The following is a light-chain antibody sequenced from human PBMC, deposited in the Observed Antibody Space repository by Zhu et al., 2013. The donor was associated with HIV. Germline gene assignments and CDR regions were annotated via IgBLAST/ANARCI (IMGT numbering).Light chain of an antibody. CDR2: AES. J-gene: IGKJ3*01. CDR3: QCGYSSPFT. CDR1: QSISSW. Sequence: DIQLTQSPSTLSASVGDRVTLTCRASQSISSWLAWYQQKPGKAPKVLIYAESSLQSGVPSRFSGSGSGTDFTLTISSLHCEDFAIHYCQCGYSSPFTFGPGTKVDVK. V-gene: IGKV1-39*02.